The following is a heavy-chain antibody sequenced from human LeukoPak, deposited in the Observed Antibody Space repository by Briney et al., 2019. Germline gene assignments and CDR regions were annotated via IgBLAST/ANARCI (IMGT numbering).Heavy chain of an antibody. CDR3: ARQASDYYGMDV. Sequence: GXXREXSGKGSGYSFTSYWIGGVRQLPGKGLEGMGIIYPGDSDTRYSPSFQGQVTISADKSISTAYLQWSSLKASDTSMYYCARQASDYYGMDVWGQGTTVTVSS. CDR1: GYSFTSYW. V-gene: IGHV5-51*01. CDR2: IYPGDSDT. J-gene: IGHJ6*02.